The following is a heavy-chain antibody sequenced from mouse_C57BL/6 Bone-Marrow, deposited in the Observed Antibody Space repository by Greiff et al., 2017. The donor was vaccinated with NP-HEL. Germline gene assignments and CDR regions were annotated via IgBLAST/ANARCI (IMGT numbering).Heavy chain of an antibody. CDR2: SRNKANDYTT. CDR1: GFTFSDFY. V-gene: IGHV7-1*01. Sequence: EVKVVESGGGLVQSGRSLRLSCATSGFTFSDFYMEWVRQAPGKGLEWIAASRNKANDYTTEYSASVKGRFIVSRDTSQSILYLQMNALRAEDTAIYYCARDAADGVFAYWGQGTLVTVSA. J-gene: IGHJ3*01. D-gene: IGHD2-3*01. CDR3: ARDAADGVFAY.